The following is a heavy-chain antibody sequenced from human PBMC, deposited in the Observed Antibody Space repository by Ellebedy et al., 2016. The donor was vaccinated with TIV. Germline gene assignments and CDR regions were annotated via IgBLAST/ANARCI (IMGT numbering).Heavy chain of an antibody. D-gene: IGHD2-2*03. CDR1: GYTFSHYG. V-gene: IGHV1-3*01. J-gene: IGHJ4*02. Sequence: AASVKVSCKTSGYTFSHYGMHWVRQAPGQRLEWMGWINPDNGNTKYSQKLHDRVTITTDTSASTSYLELRSLRFEDTGVYFCARGYCSSHTCTPAGSWGQGTLVTVSS. CDR2: INPDNGNT. CDR3: ARGYCSSHTCTPAGS.